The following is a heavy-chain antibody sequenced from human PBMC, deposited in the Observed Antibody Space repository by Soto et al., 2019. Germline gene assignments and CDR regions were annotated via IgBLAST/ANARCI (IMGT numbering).Heavy chain of an antibody. D-gene: IGHD3-9*01. CDR2: IWYDGSNK. J-gene: IGHJ6*02. Sequence: GGSLRLSCAASGFTFSSYGMHWVRQAPGKGLEWVAVIWYDGSNKYYADSVKGRFTISRDNSKNTLYLQMNSLRAEGTAVYYCAREGDDILTGYSDYYYYYGMDVWGQGTTVTVSS. CDR1: GFTFSSYG. CDR3: AREGDDILTGYSDYYYYYGMDV. V-gene: IGHV3-33*01.